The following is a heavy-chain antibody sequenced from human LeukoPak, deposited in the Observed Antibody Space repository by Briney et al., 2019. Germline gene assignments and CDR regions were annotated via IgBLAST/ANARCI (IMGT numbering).Heavy chain of an antibody. Sequence: GGSLRLSCAASGFTLSHYYMTWIRQAPGKGLVWVSRINSDGSSTSYADSVKGRFTISRDNAKNTLYLQMNSLRAEDTAVYYCARVSSGSYFGYYYYYMDVWGKGTTVTVSS. J-gene: IGHJ6*03. CDR1: GFTLSHYY. CDR3: ARVSSGSYFGYYYYYMDV. CDR2: INSDGSST. D-gene: IGHD1-26*01. V-gene: IGHV3-74*01.